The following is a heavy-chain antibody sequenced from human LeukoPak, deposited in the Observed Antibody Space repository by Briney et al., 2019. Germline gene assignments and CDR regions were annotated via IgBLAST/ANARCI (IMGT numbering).Heavy chain of an antibody. CDR2: INHSGST. CDR1: GGSFSGYY. Sequence: SETLSLTCAVYGGSFSGYYWSWIRQPPGKGLEWIGEINHSGSTNYNPSLKSRVTISVNTSKNQFSLKLSSVTAADTAVYYFARENTAMAGGAFDIWGQGTMVTVSS. CDR3: ARENTAMAGGAFDI. D-gene: IGHD5-18*01. V-gene: IGHV4-34*01. J-gene: IGHJ3*02.